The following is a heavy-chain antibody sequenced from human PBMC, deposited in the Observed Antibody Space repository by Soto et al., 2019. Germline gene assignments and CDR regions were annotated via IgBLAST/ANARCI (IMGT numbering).Heavy chain of an antibody. CDR2: ISWNSGSI. V-gene: IGHV3-9*01. CDR3: AKAQQLARGHDAFDI. CDR1: GFTFDDYA. J-gene: IGHJ3*02. Sequence: GGSLRLSCAASGFTFDDYAMHWVRQAPGKGLEWVSGISWNSGSIGYADSVKGRFTISRDNAKNSLYLQMNSLRAEDTALYYCAKAQQLARGHDAFDIWGQGTMVTVSS. D-gene: IGHD6-13*01.